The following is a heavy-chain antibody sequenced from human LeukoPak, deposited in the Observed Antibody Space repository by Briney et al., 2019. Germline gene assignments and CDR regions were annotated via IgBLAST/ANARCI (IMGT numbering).Heavy chain of an antibody. J-gene: IGHJ1*01. V-gene: IGHV3-48*01. CDR1: GFTFSSYS. D-gene: IGHD3-10*01. CDR3: ARSYGSGTIQH. Sequence: PGGSLRLSCAASGFTFSSYSMNWVRQAPGKGLEWVSYISSSSSTIYYADSVKGRLTISRDNAKNSLYLQMNSLRAEDTAVYYCARSYGSGTIQHWGQGTLVTVSS. CDR2: ISSSSSTI.